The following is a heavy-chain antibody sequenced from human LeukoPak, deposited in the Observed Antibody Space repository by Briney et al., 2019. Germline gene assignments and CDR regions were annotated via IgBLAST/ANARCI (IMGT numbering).Heavy chain of an antibody. J-gene: IGHJ6*02. Sequence: PGGSLRLSCAASGFTFSSYAMHWVRQAPGKGLEWVAVISYDGSNKHYADSVKGRFTISRDNSKNTLYLQMNSLRAEDTAVYYCARERCSSSCYGMDVWGQGTTVTVSS. CDR1: GFTFSSYA. CDR3: ARERCSSSCYGMDV. V-gene: IGHV3-30-3*01. CDR2: ISYDGSNK. D-gene: IGHD6-6*01.